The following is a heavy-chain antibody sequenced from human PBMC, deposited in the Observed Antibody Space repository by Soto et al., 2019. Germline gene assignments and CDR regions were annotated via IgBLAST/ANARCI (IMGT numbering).Heavy chain of an antibody. J-gene: IGHJ3*02. Sequence: ASVKVSCKASGYTFTSYYIHWVRQAPGQGLEWMGIINPSGGSTSYAQKFQGRVTMTRDTSTSTVYMELSSLRSEDTAVYYCARVPNIVVVTAADYGGNSEAFDIWGQGTMAPVSS. CDR1: GYTFTSYY. D-gene: IGHD2-2*01. V-gene: IGHV1-46*01. CDR3: ARVPNIVVVTAADYGGNSEAFDI. CDR2: INPSGGST.